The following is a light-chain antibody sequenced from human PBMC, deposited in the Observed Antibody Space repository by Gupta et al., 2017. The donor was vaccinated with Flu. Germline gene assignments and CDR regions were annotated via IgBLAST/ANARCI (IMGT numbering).Light chain of an antibody. Sequence: DIVMTKSQDSLAVSLGERATINCKSSQSVLYIPNNKNYLAWYQQKPGQPPKLVIYWASTRESGVTDRFSGSGSGTDFTRTSSSLQAEDVAVYYGQQYYSTPWTFGQGTKVEIK. CDR3: QQYYSTPWT. J-gene: IGKJ1*01. CDR1: QSVLYIPNNKNY. V-gene: IGKV4-1*01. CDR2: WAS.